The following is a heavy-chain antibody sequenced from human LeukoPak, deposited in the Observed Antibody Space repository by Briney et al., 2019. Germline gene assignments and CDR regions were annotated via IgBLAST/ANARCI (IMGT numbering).Heavy chain of an antibody. CDR3: ARKTTVTTTYAFDI. CDR2: IYDSGST. Sequence: KSSETLSLTCTVSGGSINSNCWSWIRQPPGKGLEWIGFIYDSGSTKYNPSLKSRVTISVDTSKNQFFLNLSSVTAADTAVYFCARKTTVTTTYAFDIWGQGTMVTVSS. CDR1: GGSINSNC. D-gene: IGHD4-17*01. V-gene: IGHV4-59*01. J-gene: IGHJ3*02.